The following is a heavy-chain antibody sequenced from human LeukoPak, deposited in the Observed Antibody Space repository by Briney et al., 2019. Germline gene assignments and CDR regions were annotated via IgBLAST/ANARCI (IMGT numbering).Heavy chain of an antibody. CDR2: ISSSSSTI. CDR3: ARGSLGYYDSSGFDY. Sequence: GGSLRLSCAASGFTFSSYSMNWVRQAPGKGLEWVSYISSSSSTIYYADSVKGRFTISRDNAKNSLYLQMNSLRAEDTAVYYCARGSLGYYDSSGFDYWGQGTLVTVSS. D-gene: IGHD3-22*01. J-gene: IGHJ4*02. CDR1: GFTFSSYS. V-gene: IGHV3-48*04.